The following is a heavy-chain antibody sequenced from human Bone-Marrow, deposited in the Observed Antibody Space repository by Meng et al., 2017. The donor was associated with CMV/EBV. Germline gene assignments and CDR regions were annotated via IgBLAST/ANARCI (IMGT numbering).Heavy chain of an antibody. D-gene: IGHD5-18*01. CDR2: LIPILGIA. CDR1: TFRCYT. V-gene: IGHV1-69*02. J-gene: IGHJ5*02. CDR3: ARGASGYSYGHRPNWFDP. Sequence: TFRCYTISWVRQAPGQGLEWMGRLIPILGIANYAQTFQGRVTITADKSTSTAYMELSSLRSEDTAVYYCARGASGYSYGHRPNWFDPWGQGTLVTVSS.